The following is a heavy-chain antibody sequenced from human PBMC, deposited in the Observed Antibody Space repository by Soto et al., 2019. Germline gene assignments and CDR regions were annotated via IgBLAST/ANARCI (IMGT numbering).Heavy chain of an antibody. CDR3: ARDVQAGAGTGSDAFGI. Sequence: EVQLVESGGGLVKPGGSLRLSCAASGFTFSSYSMNWVRQAPGKGLDWVSSISSSSSYIYYADSVKGRFTISRDNAKNSLYLQMNSLRAEDTAVSYCARDVQAGAGTGSDAFGIWGQGTMVTFSS. J-gene: IGHJ3*02. CDR1: GFTFSSYS. CDR2: ISSSSSYI. D-gene: IGHD6-19*01. V-gene: IGHV3-21*01.